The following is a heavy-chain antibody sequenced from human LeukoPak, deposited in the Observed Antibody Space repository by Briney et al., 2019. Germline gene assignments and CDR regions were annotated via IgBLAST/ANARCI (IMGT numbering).Heavy chain of an antibody. Sequence: GGSLRLSCSASGFTLSTYAMHWVRQAPGKGLKYVSGISSNGGSTYYADSVKGRFTISRDNSKNTLYFQMNSLRAEDTAVYYCARRYCSDGICSHYGFDIWGQGTMVTVSS. CDR3: ARRYCSDGICSHYGFDI. V-gene: IGHV3-64*04. CDR1: GFTLSTYA. D-gene: IGHD2-15*01. CDR2: ISSNGGST. J-gene: IGHJ3*02.